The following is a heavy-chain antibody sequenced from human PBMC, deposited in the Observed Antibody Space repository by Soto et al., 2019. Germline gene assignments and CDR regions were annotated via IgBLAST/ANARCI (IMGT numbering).Heavy chain of an antibody. V-gene: IGHV3-23*01. CDR3: TRRSSGWYFEY. Sequence: VQLLESGGGLVQPGGSLRISCAAPGFTFSNYAMNWVRQAPGKGLEWVSVISGSGGSTYYADSVKGRFTISRDKSKNMLYLQMYRLRGENTAVYYCTRRSSGWYFEYWGQGNVVTVPS. CDR1: GFTFSNYA. CDR2: ISGSGGST. D-gene: IGHD6-19*01. J-gene: IGHJ4*02.